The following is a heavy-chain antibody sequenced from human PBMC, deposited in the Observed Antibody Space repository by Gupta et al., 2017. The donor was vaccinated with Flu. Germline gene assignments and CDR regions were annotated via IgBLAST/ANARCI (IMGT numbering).Heavy chain of an antibody. CDR3: ARTSRYYTNGGYYADWFDP. Sequence: SWIRQHPGKGLEWIGYIYDSRNSYYKPSLKRRITMSVDTSKNQFSLQLRSVTAAETAMYYCARTSRYYTNGGYYADWFDPGGQGTPVTVSS. V-gene: IGHV4-31*02. CDR2: IYDSRNS. J-gene: IGHJ5*02. D-gene: IGHD2-8*01.